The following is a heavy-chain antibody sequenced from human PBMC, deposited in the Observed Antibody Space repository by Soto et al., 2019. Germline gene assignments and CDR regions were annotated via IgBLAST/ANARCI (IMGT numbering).Heavy chain of an antibody. CDR2: IKSDGSGT. V-gene: IGHV3-74*01. J-gene: IGHJ4*02. Sequence: EVQLVESGGGLVQPGGSLRLSCAASGFTFSGYWMHWVRQAPGKGLVWVSRIKSDGSGTTYADSVKGRFTISRDNAKNTRYLQMNSLRAEDTAVYYCARNYAGVDWGQGTLVTVSS. CDR3: ARNYAGVD. CDR1: GFTFSGYW. D-gene: IGHD1-7*01.